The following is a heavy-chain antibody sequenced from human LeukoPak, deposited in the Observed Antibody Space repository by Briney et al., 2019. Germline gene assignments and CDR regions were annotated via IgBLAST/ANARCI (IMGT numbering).Heavy chain of an antibody. J-gene: IGHJ4*02. CDR1: GFTFSSFW. V-gene: IGHV3-7*01. CDR2: IKDDGSDK. Sequence: PGGSLRLSCAASGFTFSSFWMSWVRQAPGKGLEWVASIKDDGSDKFYVASVEGRFTISRDNAKNSLSLQMNSLRAEDTAVYYCVRDFQNFWGQGTLATVSS. CDR3: VRDFQNF.